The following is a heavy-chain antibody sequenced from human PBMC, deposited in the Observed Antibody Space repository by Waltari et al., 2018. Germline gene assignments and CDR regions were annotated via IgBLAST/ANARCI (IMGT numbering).Heavy chain of an antibody. CDR3: ARNKRAGYDKGGPFFDH. CDR1: GFIFDDYG. D-gene: IGHD5-12*01. CDR2: INWRGDTA. Sequence: EVQLVESGGGAVRPGGSLRLSCATFGFIFDDYGMSWVRQVPGRGLEWVSDINWRGDTAWYRESVKGRFTTTRDNAKNALYLQMENLRAEDTAFYYCARNKRAGYDKGGPFFDHLGQATLVIVSS. J-gene: IGHJ1*01. V-gene: IGHV3-20*04.